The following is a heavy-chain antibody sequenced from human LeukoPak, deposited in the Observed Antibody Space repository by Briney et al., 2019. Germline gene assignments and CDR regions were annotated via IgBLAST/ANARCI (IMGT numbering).Heavy chain of an antibody. J-gene: IGHJ5*02. V-gene: IGHV4-39*02. CDR1: GGSISSSSYY. CDR3: ARDIVVVVASPPHWFDP. CDR2: IYYSGST. Sequence: SETLSLTCTVSGGSISSSSYYWGWIRQPPGKGLEWIGSIYYSGSTYYNPSLKSRVTISVDTSKNQFSLKLGSVTAADTAVYYCARDIVVVVASPPHWFDPWGQGTLVTVSS. D-gene: IGHD2-15*01.